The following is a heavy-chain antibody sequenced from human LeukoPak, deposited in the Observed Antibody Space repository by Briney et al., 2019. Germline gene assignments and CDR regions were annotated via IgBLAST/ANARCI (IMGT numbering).Heavy chain of an antibody. J-gene: IGHJ6*02. CDR2: ISWNSDSV. CDR3: ARAGGSRYYYAMDV. D-gene: IGHD3-16*01. CDR1: GFTFDDYG. V-gene: IGHV3-9*01. Sequence: GGSLRLSCAASGFTFDDYGMHWVRQAPGKGLEWGSGISWNSDSVVYADSVKGRFTISRDNAENSLYLQMNSLRAEDTAFYYCARAGGSRYYYAMDVWGQGTTVTVSS.